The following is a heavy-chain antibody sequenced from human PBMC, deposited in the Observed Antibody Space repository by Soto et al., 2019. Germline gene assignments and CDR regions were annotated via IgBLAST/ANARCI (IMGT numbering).Heavy chain of an antibody. CDR3: TRDRNYYDSSGYYYKAAFDI. CDR2: IRSKAYGGTT. V-gene: IGHV3-49*03. CDR1: GFTFGDYA. D-gene: IGHD3-22*01. Sequence: GGSLRLSCTASGFTFGDYAMSWFRQAPGKGLEWVGFIRSKAYGGTTEYAASVKGRFTISRDDSKSIAYLQMNSLKTEDTAVYYCTRDRNYYDSSGYYYKAAFDIWGQGTMVTVSS. J-gene: IGHJ3*02.